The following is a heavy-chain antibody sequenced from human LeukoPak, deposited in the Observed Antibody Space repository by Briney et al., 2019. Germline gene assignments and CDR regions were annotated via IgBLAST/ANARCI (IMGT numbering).Heavy chain of an antibody. CDR3: ARDLIYYGSGEAEYFDY. D-gene: IGHD3-10*01. CDR1: GYTFTSYG. J-gene: IGHJ4*02. Sequence: ASVKVSCKASGYTFTSYGISWVRQAPGQGLEWMGWISAYNGNTNYAQKLQGRVTMTTDTSTSTAYKELRSLRSDDTAVYYCARDLIYYGSGEAEYFDYWGQGTLVTVSS. CDR2: ISAYNGNT. V-gene: IGHV1-18*01.